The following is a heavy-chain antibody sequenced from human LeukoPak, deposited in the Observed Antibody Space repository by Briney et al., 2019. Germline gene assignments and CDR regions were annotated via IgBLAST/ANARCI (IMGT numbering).Heavy chain of an antibody. Sequence: ASVKVSCKASGYTFTTYDINWVRQASGQGLEWMGWMNFKSGYSGNAQKFQGRVTITGDTSISTAYMELSRLRSEDTAVYYCARVAGSIDYWGQGTLVTVFS. D-gene: IGHD3-10*01. V-gene: IGHV1-8*03. CDR1: GYTFTTYD. CDR3: ARVAGSIDY. CDR2: MNFKSGYS. J-gene: IGHJ4*02.